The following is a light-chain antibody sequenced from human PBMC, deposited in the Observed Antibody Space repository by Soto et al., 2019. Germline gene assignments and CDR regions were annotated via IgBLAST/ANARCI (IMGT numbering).Light chain of an antibody. V-gene: IGKV1-5*01. CDR1: ERIATW. CDR2: DAS. Sequence: DVHMTQSPSTLSASVGDRVTITCRASERIATWLAWYQQKPGKAPKLLIYDASRLESGVPSRFSGGGSGTEFTLTISGLQTDDFATYYCHQYNSYFGQGTKLEI. J-gene: IGKJ2*01. CDR3: HQYNSY.